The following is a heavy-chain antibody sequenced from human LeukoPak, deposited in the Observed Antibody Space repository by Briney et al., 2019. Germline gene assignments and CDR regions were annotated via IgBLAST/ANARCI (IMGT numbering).Heavy chain of an antibody. CDR1: GYTFTAYY. V-gene: IGHV1-2*02. CDR3: ARAASGYSYASDY. J-gene: IGHJ4*02. D-gene: IGHD5-18*01. Sequence: ASVKVSCKASGYTFTAYYMHWVRQAPGQGLEWMGWINPNSGGTNYAQKFQGRVTMTRDTSISTAYMELSRLRSDDTAVYYCARAASGYSYASDYWGQGTLVTVSS. CDR2: INPNSGGT.